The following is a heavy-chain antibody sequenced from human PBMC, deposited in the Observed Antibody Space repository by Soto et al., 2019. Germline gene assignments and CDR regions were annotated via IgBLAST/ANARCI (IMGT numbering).Heavy chain of an antibody. CDR1: GFNFSSHW. J-gene: IGHJ6*04. Sequence: PGGSLRLSCAASGFNFSSHWMHWVRQAPGKGLIWVSRIKSDGSIPIYAESVTGRFIISRDNAKNMLYLQMSSLRAEDTAVYYCANAYDSDSLHLVFYYGMDVWAEGTKVTVSS. CDR3: ANAYDSDSLHLVFYYGMDV. D-gene: IGHD3-22*01. CDR2: IKSDGSIP. V-gene: IGHV3-74*01.